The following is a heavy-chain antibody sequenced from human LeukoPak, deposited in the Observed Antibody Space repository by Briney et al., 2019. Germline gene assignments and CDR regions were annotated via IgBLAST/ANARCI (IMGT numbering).Heavy chain of an antibody. Sequence: SETLSLTCAVYGGSFSGYYWSWIRRPPGKGLEWIGEINHSGSTKYNPSLKSRVTISVGTSKNQFSLKLSSVIAADTAVYYCASRSIDYGGNYYFDSWGQGTLVTVSS. CDR3: ASRSIDYGGNYYFDS. J-gene: IGHJ4*02. CDR1: GGSFSGYY. CDR2: INHSGST. D-gene: IGHD4-23*01. V-gene: IGHV4-34*01.